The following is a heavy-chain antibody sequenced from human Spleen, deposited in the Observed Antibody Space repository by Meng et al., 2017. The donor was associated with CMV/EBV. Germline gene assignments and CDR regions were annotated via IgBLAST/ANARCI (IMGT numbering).Heavy chain of an antibody. Sequence: GGSLRLSCAASGFTFISYSMNWVRQAPGKGLEWVSSISSGSDYIYYADSLEGRFTISRDNAKMSLYLQMNSLRAEDTAVYYCARNLPAALGSFDIWGQGTMVTVSS. CDR2: ISSGSDYI. J-gene: IGHJ3*02. D-gene: IGHD2-2*01. CDR1: GFTFISYS. CDR3: ARNLPAALGSFDI. V-gene: IGHV3-21*01.